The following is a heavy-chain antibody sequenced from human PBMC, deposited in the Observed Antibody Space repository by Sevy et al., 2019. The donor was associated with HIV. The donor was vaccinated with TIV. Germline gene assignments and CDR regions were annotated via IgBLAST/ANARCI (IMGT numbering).Heavy chain of an antibody. CDR3: ARDSDYYDSSGYYERGFDY. Sequence: SETLSLTCTVSGGSISSYYWSWIRQPAGKGLEWIGRIYTSGSTNYNPSLKSRVTMSVDTSKNQFSLKLSSVTAADTAVYYCARDSDYYDSSGYYERGFDYWGQGTLVTVSS. D-gene: IGHD3-22*01. J-gene: IGHJ4*02. V-gene: IGHV4-4*07. CDR2: IYTSGST. CDR1: GGSISSYY.